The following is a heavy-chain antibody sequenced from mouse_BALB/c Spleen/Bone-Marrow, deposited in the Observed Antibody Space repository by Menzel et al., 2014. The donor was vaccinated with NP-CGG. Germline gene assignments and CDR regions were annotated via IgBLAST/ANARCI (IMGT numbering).Heavy chain of an antibody. J-gene: IGHJ2*01. Sequence: VQVVESAAELARPGASVKMSCKTSGYTFTTYTVHWIKQRPGQGLEWIGYINPRSGYTDYNQNLKDKTTLTADKSSSTAYMQLSSLTSEDSAVYYCAREDTITAYFDYWGQGTTLTVSP. D-gene: IGHD1-1*01. CDR2: INPRSGYT. V-gene: IGHV1-4*02. CDR3: AREDTITAYFDY. CDR1: GYTFTTYT.